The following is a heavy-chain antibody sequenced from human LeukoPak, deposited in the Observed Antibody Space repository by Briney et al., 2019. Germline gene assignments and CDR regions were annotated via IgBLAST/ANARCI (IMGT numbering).Heavy chain of an antibody. D-gene: IGHD3-22*01. V-gene: IGHV4-59*08. CDR2: IYYSGST. CDR1: SGSISSYY. CDR3: ARIQYYYDSSGYYFDY. J-gene: IGHJ4*02. Sequence: SETLSLTCTVSSGSISSYYWSWIRQPPGKGLEWIGYIYYSGSTNYNPSLKSRVAISVDTSKNQFSLKLSSVTAADTAVYYCARIQYYYDSSGYYFDYWGQGTLVTVSS.